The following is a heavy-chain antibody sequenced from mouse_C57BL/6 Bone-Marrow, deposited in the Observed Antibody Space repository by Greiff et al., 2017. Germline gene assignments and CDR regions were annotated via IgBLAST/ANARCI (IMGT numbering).Heavy chain of an antibody. Sequence: QVHVKQSGAELVKPGASVKLSCKASGYTFTEYTIHWVKQRSGQGLEWIGWFYPGSGSIKYNEKFKDKATLTADKSSSTVYMELSRLTSEDSAVYFCARHEETEGAMDYWGQGTSVTVSS. J-gene: IGHJ4*01. CDR2: FYPGSGSI. V-gene: IGHV1-62-2*01. CDR3: ARHEETEGAMDY. CDR1: GYTFTEYT. D-gene: IGHD4-1*01.